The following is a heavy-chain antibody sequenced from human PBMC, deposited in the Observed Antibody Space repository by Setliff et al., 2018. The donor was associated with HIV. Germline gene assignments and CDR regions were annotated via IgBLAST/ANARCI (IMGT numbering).Heavy chain of an antibody. CDR3: ARAGDGSPFYYYYYMDV. D-gene: IGHD1-26*01. Sequence: SETLSLTCAVYGGSFSAYYWSWIRQPPGKGLQWIGYIYYSGSTNYNPSLKSRVTISVDTSKNQFSLKLSSMTAADTAVYYCARAGDGSPFYYYYYMDVWGKGTTVTVSS. V-gene: IGHV4-59*01. J-gene: IGHJ6*03. CDR1: GGSFSAYY. CDR2: IYYSGST.